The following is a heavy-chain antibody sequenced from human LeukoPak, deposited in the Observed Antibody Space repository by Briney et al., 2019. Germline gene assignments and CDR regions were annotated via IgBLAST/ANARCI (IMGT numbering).Heavy chain of an antibody. J-gene: IGHJ4*02. Sequence: ASVKVSCKASGNTFTSFHIHWVRQAPGQGLEYMGIIKVYGDTTIYAQRFQGRITMTRDTSTSTVYMELSSLNSEDTAVYYCARESPPTFYFDYWGQGTLVTVSS. V-gene: IGHV1-46*01. CDR1: GNTFTSFH. CDR2: IKVYGDTT. D-gene: IGHD1-1*01. CDR3: ARESPPTFYFDY.